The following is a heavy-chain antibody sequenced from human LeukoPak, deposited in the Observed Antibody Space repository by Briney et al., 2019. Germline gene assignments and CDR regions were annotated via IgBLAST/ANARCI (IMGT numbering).Heavy chain of an antibody. CDR1: GGSTSSNYF. V-gene: IGHV4-39*01. CDR3: ARRASGTYHYDP. Sequence: NPSETLSLTCTVSGGSTSSNYFWGWIRQPPGKDLEWIGSTYYTGNTYYNPSLKSQVSISVDTSKNQFSLKLSSVTAADTAVYYCARRASGTYHYDPWGQGTLVTVSS. D-gene: IGHD3-10*01. CDR2: TYYTGNT. J-gene: IGHJ5*02.